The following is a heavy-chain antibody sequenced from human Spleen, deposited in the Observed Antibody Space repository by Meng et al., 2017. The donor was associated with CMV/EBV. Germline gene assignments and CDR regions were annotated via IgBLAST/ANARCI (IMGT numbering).Heavy chain of an antibody. CDR2: MNPNSGNT. V-gene: IGHV1-8*02. CDR3: ARGQYEQFGVTGNFGFDT. D-gene: IGHD2-2*01. CDR1: EGTFSSYG. J-gene: IGHJ5*02. Sequence: ASVKVSCKASEGTFSSYGIGWVRQAPGQGLEWMGRMNPNSGNTAYAQNFQGRLTMTTDTSISTIYMELGSLTSEDTAIYYCARGQYEQFGVTGNFGFDTWGQGTLVTVSS.